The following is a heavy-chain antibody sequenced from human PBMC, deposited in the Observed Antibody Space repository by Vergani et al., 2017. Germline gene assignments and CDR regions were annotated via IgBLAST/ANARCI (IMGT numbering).Heavy chain of an antibody. J-gene: IGHJ4*03. V-gene: IGHV4-39*01. CDR1: GSSITSSSYY. Sequence: QLHLQESGPGLVKPSETLSLTCTVSGSSITSSSYYWGWIRQPPGKGLEWIGNIYHSGGAYYNPSLKGRFTISVDTSKNQLSLEVTDVTAADTAIYFCARPGSFILRYFHWALWGQGTLVTVSS. CDR2: IYHSGGA. D-gene: IGHD3-9*01. CDR3: ARPGSFILRYFHWAL.